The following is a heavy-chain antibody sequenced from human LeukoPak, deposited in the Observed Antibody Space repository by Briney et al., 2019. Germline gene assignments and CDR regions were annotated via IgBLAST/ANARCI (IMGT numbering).Heavy chain of an antibody. J-gene: IGHJ4*02. CDR2: IRYDGSNK. CDR1: GFTFSSYG. D-gene: IGHD6-13*01. V-gene: IGHV3-30*02. CDR3: AKAHIAAAAVDY. Sequence: GGSLRLSCAASGFTFSSYGMHWVRQAPGKGLEWVAFIRYDGSNKYYADSVKGRFTISRDNSKNTLYLQMNSLRAEDTAVYYCAKAHIAAAAVDYWGQGTLVTVSS.